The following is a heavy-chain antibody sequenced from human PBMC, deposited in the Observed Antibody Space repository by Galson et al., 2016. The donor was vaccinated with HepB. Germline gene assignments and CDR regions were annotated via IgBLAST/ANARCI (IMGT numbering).Heavy chain of an antibody. CDR2: INYIGTT. Sequence: TLSLTCTVSGGSINSRGYYWSWIRQHPGKGLEWIGYINYIGTTDHNPSLKSRVTISVDTSKNQFSLKLSSVTAADTAVYYCAGYHYGDPKIDYWGQGTLVTVSS. D-gene: IGHD2-21*02. J-gene: IGHJ4*02. CDR3: AGYHYGDPKIDY. CDR1: GGSINSRGYY. V-gene: IGHV4-31*03.